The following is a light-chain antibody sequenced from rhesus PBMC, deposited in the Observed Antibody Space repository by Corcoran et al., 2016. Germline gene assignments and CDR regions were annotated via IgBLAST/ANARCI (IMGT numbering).Light chain of an antibody. Sequence: DIQMTQSPSSLSASVGERVTITCRASQGISSWLAWYQQKPGKAPTLLIEKASSLQSGVASRFSGSGSGTDFTLTISSLQPEAFATYYCKQYNSAPYSFGQGTKVEIK. CDR1: QGISSW. CDR3: KQYNSAPYS. J-gene: IGKJ2*01. CDR2: KAS. V-gene: IGKV1-21*01.